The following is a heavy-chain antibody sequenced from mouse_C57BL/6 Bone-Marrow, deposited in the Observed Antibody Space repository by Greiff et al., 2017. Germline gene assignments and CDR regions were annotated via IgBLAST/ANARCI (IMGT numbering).Heavy chain of an antibody. CDR1: GYTFTSSW. V-gene: IGHV1-5*01. J-gene: IGHJ4*01. Sequence: EVKLQQSGTVLARPGASVKMSCKTSGYTFTSSWMHWVKQRPGQGLAWIGAIYPGNSDTSYNQKFKGKANLTAVPSASTAYMQRISRTNEDSAVDYCTRRDLLWPHYYAMDYWGKGTSVTVSS. CDR2: IYPGNSDT. CDR3: TRRDLLWPHYYAMDY. D-gene: IGHD2-1*01.